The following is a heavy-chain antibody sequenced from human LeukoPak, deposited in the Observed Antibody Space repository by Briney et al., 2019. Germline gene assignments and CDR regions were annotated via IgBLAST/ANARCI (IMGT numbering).Heavy chain of an antibody. CDR2: INPNSGGT. V-gene: IGHV1-2*02. J-gene: IGHJ6*03. CDR3: ARGPSVSVLPYFYYYMDV. Sequence: GASVTVSCKASGYTFTGYYMHWVRQAPGQGLEWMGWINPNSGGTNYAQNFQGRVTMTRDTSISTAYMELSRLRSDDTAVHYCARGPSVSVLPYFYYYMDVWGKGTTVTVSS. D-gene: IGHD3-10*02. CDR1: GYTFTGYY.